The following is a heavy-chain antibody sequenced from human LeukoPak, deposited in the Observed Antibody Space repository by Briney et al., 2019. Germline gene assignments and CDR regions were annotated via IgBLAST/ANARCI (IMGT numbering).Heavy chain of an antibody. CDR2: IWYDGSNK. Sequence: GGSLRLSCAASGFTFSRYGMHWVRQAPGKGLEWVAVIWYDGSNKYYAESVKGRFTISRDNSKNTLYLQMNSLRAEDTAVYYCAKDYPTPAHWGQGTLVTVSS. J-gene: IGHJ4*02. CDR3: AKDYPTPAH. CDR1: GFTFSRYG. V-gene: IGHV3-33*06.